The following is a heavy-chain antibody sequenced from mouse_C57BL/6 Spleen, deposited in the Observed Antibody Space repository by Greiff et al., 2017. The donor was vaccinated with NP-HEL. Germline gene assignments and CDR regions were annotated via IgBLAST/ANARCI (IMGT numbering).Heavy chain of an antibody. D-gene: IGHD2-4*01. V-gene: IGHV1-15*01. CDR3: TRSYYYDYDGFDY. CDR1: GYTFTDYE. CDR2: IDPETGGT. J-gene: IGHJ2*01. Sequence: QVQLQQSGAELVRPGASVTLSCKASGYTFTDYEMHWVKQTPVHGLEWIGAIDPETGGTAYNQKFKGKAILTADKSSSTAYMELRSLTSEDSAVYYCTRSYYYDYDGFDYWGQGTTLTVSS.